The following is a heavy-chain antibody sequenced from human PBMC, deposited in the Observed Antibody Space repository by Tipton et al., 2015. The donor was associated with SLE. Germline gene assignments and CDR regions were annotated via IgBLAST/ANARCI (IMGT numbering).Heavy chain of an antibody. D-gene: IGHD5-12*01. CDR1: GFTFANYA. CDR3: AKDLNRVATSPFDY. CDR2: ISGSGDRT. V-gene: IGHV3-23*01. J-gene: IGHJ4*02. Sequence: SLRLSCAASGFTFANYAMSWVRQAPGKGLEWVSAISGSGDRTYYADSVKGHFTISRDNSKNTLYLQMNSLRVEDTAVHYCAKDLNRVATSPFDYWGQGTLVTVSS.